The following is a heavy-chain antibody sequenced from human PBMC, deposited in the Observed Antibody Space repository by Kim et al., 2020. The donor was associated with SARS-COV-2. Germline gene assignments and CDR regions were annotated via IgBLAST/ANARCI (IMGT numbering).Heavy chain of an antibody. Sequence: GGSLRLSCTASGFTFGDYAMSWFRQAPGKGREWVGFISSKAYGGTTEYAASVKGRFTISRDDSKRLAYLQMNSLKTEATAVYYCTRAPYTWNQPGGMDVWGQGNTVTLSS. CDR2: ISSKAYGGTT. J-gene: IGHJ6*01. D-gene: IGHD1-20*01. CDR1: GFTFGDYA. V-gene: IGHV3-49*03. CDR3: TRAPYTWNQPGGMDV.